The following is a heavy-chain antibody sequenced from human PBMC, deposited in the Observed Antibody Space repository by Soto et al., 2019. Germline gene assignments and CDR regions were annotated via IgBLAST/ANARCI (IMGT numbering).Heavy chain of an antibody. Sequence: NPSETLSLTCTVSGGSISNYYWSWIRQPPGKGLEWIGYIHYSGNTKYNPSLKSRVTISSDTSKDQFSLKLTSMTAADTAVYYCARGHYDFWSGYFATIDYWGQGTLVTVSS. J-gene: IGHJ4*02. CDR2: IHYSGNT. CDR1: GGSISNYY. CDR3: ARGHYDFWSGYFATIDY. V-gene: IGHV4-59*08. D-gene: IGHD3-3*01.